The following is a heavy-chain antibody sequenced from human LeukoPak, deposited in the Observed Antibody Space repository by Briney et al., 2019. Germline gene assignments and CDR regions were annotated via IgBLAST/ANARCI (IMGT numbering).Heavy chain of an antibody. Sequence: SQTLSLTCAISGDSVSSNSAAWNWIRQSPSRGLEWLGRTYYRSKWYNDYAVSVKSRITINPDTSKNQFSLQLNSVTPEDTAVYYCARDQGSGGSAKRYYYYGMDVWGQGTTVTVSS. CDR3: ARDQGSGGSAKRYYYYGMDV. CDR1: GDSVSSNSAA. CDR2: TYYRSKWYN. J-gene: IGHJ6*02. D-gene: IGHD2-15*01. V-gene: IGHV6-1*01.